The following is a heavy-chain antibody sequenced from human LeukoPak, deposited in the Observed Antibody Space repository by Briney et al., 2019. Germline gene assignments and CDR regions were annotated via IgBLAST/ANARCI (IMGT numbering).Heavy chain of an antibody. Sequence: LETLSLTCTVSGGSISSYYWSWIRQPPGKGLEWIGYIYYSGSTNYNPSLKSRVTISVDTSKNQFSLKLSSVTAADTAVYYCATVLRAGVDYWGQGTLVTVSS. J-gene: IGHJ4*02. D-gene: IGHD3-10*01. CDR2: IYYSGST. V-gene: IGHV4-59*08. CDR3: ATVLRAGVDY. CDR1: GGSISSYY.